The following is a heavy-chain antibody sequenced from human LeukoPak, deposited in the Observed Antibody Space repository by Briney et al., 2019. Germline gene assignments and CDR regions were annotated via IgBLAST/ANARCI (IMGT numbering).Heavy chain of an antibody. D-gene: IGHD5/OR15-5a*01. CDR3: ASGQFLVSNDY. Sequence: SETLSLTCTVTGGSVSGGSYYWSWIRQPPGKGLEWIGYFYYTGSTNYNPSLKSRVTISVDTSKNQFSLRLSSVTAADTAVYYCASGQFLVSNDYWGQGILVTVSS. CDR2: FYYTGST. V-gene: IGHV4-61*01. CDR1: GGSVSGGSYY. J-gene: IGHJ4*02.